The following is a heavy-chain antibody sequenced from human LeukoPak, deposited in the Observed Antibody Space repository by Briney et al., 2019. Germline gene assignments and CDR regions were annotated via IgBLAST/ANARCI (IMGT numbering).Heavy chain of an antibody. Sequence: ASVKVSCKASGYTFTDYFMHWVRQAPGQGLEWMGRINPNSGGTNYAQKFQGRVTMTRDTSISTAYMELSGLRSDDTAVYYCARDRTGALFFDYWAREPWSPSPQ. CDR1: GYTFTDYF. D-gene: IGHD2-8*02. CDR3: ARDRTGALFFDY. V-gene: IGHV1-2*06. CDR2: INPNSGGT. J-gene: IGHJ4*02.